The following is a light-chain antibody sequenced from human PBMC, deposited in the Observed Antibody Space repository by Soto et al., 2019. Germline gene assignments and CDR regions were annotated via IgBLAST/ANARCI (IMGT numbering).Light chain of an antibody. Sequence: QSLLTQPPSVSGSPGQSVTISCTGTSSDVGAFNYVSWYQHHPGKVPKFLIYEVNKRPSGVPDRFSGSKSGNTASLTVSGLQPEDEAEYFCSSFVDGTSYVFGTGTKVTVL. CDR2: EVN. J-gene: IGLJ1*01. CDR3: SSFVDGTSYV. CDR1: SSDVGAFNY. V-gene: IGLV2-8*01.